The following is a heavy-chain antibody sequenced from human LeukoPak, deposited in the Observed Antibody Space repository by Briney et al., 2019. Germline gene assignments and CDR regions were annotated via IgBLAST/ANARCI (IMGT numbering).Heavy chain of an antibody. D-gene: IGHD2-2*01. J-gene: IGHJ4*02. CDR1: GHIFTNHW. V-gene: IGHV5-51*01. CDR2: IYPEDSDT. Sequence: PGASLQISCKGSGHIFTNHWIGWVRQLPGKGLEWMGIIYPEDSDTRYSPSFRGRVTISVDKSENTAYLQWSSLKASDTAIYYCMRHVPAGDKTSWCDYWGQGILVTVSS. CDR3: MRHVPAGDKTSWCDY.